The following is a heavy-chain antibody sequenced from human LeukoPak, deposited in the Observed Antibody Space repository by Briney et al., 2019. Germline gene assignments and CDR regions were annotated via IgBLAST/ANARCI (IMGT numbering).Heavy chain of an antibody. Sequence: PSETLSLTCAVYGGSFSGYYWSWIRQPPGKGLEWIGEINHSGSTNYNPSLKSRVTISVDTSKNQLSLKLSSVTAADTAVYYCARVPYDSSGYYYATERYGMDVWGQGTTVTVSS. CDR2: INHSGST. V-gene: IGHV4-34*01. CDR3: ARVPYDSSGYYYATERYGMDV. J-gene: IGHJ6*02. CDR1: GGSFSGYY. D-gene: IGHD3-22*01.